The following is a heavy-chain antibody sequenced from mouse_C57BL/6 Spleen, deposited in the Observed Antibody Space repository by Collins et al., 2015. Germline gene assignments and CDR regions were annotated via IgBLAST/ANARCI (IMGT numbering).Heavy chain of an antibody. CDR1: GYSITSDYA. Sequence: DVQLQESGPGLVKPSQSLSLTCTVTGYSITSDYAWNWIRQFPGNKLEWMGYISYSGSTSYNPSLKSRISITRDTSKNQFFLQLNSVTTEDTATYYCARGYGNYLAMDYWGQGTSVTVSS. D-gene: IGHD2-10*02. CDR3: ARGYGNYLAMDY. V-gene: IGHV3-2*02. J-gene: IGHJ4*01. CDR2: ISYSGST.